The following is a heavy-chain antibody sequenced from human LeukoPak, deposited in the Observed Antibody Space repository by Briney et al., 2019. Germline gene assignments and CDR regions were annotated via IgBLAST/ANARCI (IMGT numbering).Heavy chain of an antibody. CDR3: AREIPYYDFWSGYYRWFDP. V-gene: IGHV4-4*07. D-gene: IGHD3-3*01. CDR1: GGSISSYY. CDR2: IYTSGST. Sequence: SETLSLTCTVSGGSISSYYWSWIRQPAGKGLKWIGRIYTSGSTNYNPSLKSRVTMSVDTSKNQFSLKLSSVTAADTAVYYCAREIPYYDFWSGYYRWFDPWGQGTLVTVSS. J-gene: IGHJ5*02.